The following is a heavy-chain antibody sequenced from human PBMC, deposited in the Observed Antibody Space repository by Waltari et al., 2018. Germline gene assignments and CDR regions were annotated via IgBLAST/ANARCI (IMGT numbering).Heavy chain of an antibody. V-gene: IGHV4-30-4*08. CDR1: GGSIISGDYY. CDR3: ARRGQTTVSYYFDY. D-gene: IGHD4-4*01. CDR2: IYHSGST. J-gene: IGHJ4*02. Sequence: QVQLQESGPGLVKPSQTLSLICTVSGGSIISGDYYWSWIRQPPGKGLEWIGYIYHSGSTHYNPSLKSRVTRSVDTSKNQFSLRLTSVTAVDTAVYYCARRGQTTVSYYFDYWGQGTLVTVSS.